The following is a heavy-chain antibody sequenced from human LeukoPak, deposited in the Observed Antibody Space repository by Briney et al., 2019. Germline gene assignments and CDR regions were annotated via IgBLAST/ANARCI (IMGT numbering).Heavy chain of an antibody. J-gene: IGHJ4*02. CDR3: AKDRRSYDILTGYYDH. CDR1: GFTFSSYG. CDR2: ISYDGSNK. D-gene: IGHD3-9*01. Sequence: PGGSLRLSCAASGFTFSSYGMHWVRQAPGKGLEWVAVISYDGSNKYYADSVKGRFTISRDNSKNTLYLQMNSLRAEDTAVYYCAKDRRSYDILTGYYDHWGQGTLVTVSS. V-gene: IGHV3-30*18.